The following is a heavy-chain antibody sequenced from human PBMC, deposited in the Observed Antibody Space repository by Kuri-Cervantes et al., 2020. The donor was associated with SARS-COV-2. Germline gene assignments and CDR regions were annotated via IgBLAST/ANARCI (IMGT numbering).Heavy chain of an antibody. Sequence: ETLSLTCAASGFTFSSYWMHWVRQAPGKGLVWVSRINSDGGSTSYADSVKGRFTISRDNAKNTLYLQMNSLRAEDTAVYYCARWQRGSSWYSVFDYWGQGTLVTVSS. V-gene: IGHV3-74*01. J-gene: IGHJ4*02. CDR2: INSDGGST. D-gene: IGHD6-13*01. CDR3: ARWQRGSSWYSVFDY. CDR1: GFTFSSYW.